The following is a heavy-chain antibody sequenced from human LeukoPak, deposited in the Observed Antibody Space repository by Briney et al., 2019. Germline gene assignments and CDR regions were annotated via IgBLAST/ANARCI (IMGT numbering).Heavy chain of an antibody. Sequence: PSETLSLTCTVSGGSITSYYWSWIRQPPGNGLEWIGYIYHSGTTNYNPSLKSRVTISVDTSKNQFSLKLTSLTAADTAVYYCARDRDSGFEYWGQGNLVTVSS. V-gene: IGHV4-59*01. CDR3: ARDRDSGFEY. J-gene: IGHJ4*02. CDR2: IYHSGTT. CDR1: GGSITSYY. D-gene: IGHD2-21*01.